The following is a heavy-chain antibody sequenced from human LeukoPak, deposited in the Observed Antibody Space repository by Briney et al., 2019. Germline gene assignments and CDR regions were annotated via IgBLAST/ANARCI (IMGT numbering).Heavy chain of an antibody. CDR2: INHSGST. V-gene: IGHV4-34*01. D-gene: IGHD5-24*01. CDR3: FFSSKKIGDGYNYIYFDY. J-gene: IGHJ4*02. CDR1: GGSFSGYY. Sequence: SETLSLTCAVYGGSFSGYYWSWIRQPPGKGLEWIGEINHSGSTNYNPSLKSRVTISVDTSKNQFSLKLSSVTAADTAVYYCFFSSKKIGDGYNYIYFDYWGQGTLVTVSS.